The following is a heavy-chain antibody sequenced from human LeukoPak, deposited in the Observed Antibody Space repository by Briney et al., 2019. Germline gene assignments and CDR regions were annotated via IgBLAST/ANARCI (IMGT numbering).Heavy chain of an antibody. CDR3: ARDLIVGANLGSDY. D-gene: IGHD1-26*01. CDR1: GFTVSSNY. Sequence: GGSLRLSCAASGFTVSSNYMSWVRQAPGKGLEWVSVIYSGGSTYYADSVKGRFTISRDNSKNTLYLQMNSLRAEDTAVYYCARDLIVGANLGSDYWGQGTLVTVSS. V-gene: IGHV3-53*01. J-gene: IGHJ4*02. CDR2: IYSGGST.